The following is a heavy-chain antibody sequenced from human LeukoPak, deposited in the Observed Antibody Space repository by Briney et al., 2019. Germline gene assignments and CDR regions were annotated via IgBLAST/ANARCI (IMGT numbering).Heavy chain of an antibody. D-gene: IGHD1-1*01. CDR2: ISGSGGST. Sequence: HPGGSLRLSCAASGFTFSSYTMSWVRQAPGKGLEWVSAISGSGGSTYYADSVKGRFTISRDNSKNTLYLQMNSLRAEDTAVYYCAKDRPWSPSRNGLSFDPWGQGTLVTVSS. CDR3: AKDRPWSPSRNGLSFDP. V-gene: IGHV3-23*01. CDR1: GFTFSSYT. J-gene: IGHJ5*02.